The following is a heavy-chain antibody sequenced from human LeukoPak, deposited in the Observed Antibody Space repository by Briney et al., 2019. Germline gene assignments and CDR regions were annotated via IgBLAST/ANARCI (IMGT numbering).Heavy chain of an antibody. V-gene: IGHV4-59*01. CDR2: IYYSGST. J-gene: IGHJ4*02. D-gene: IGHD4-17*01. CDR1: GGSISSYY. Sequence: PSETLSLTCTVSGGSISSYYWSWIRQPPGKGLEWIGYIYYSGSTNYNPSLKSRVTISVDTSKNQFSLELSSVTAADTAVYYCARDSDGDYVGGYYFDYWGQGTLVTVSS. CDR3: ARDSDGDYVGGYYFDY.